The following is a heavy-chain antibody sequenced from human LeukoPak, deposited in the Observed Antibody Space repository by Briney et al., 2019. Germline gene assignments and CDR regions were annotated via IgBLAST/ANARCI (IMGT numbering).Heavy chain of an antibody. CDR3: ARLAGSGEAAYLDY. CDR1: GFTFSSYG. V-gene: IGHV3-30*02. Sequence: GGSLRLSCAASGFTFSSYGMHWVRQAPGKGLEWVAFIRYDGSNKYYADSVKGRFTISRDNSKNTLYLQMNSLRAEDTAVYYCARLAGSGEAAYLDYWGQGTLVTVSS. D-gene: IGHD2-21*01. J-gene: IGHJ4*02. CDR2: IRYDGSNK.